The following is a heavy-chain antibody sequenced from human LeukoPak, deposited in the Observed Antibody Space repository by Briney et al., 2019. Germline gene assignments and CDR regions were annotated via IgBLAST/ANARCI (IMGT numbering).Heavy chain of an antibody. CDR2: IYSSGST. V-gene: IGHV4-59*08. J-gene: IGHJ1*01. D-gene: IGHD3-22*01. CDR1: GGSINSYY. CDR3: ARLDYYDN. Sequence: SETLSLTCTVSGGSINSYYWSWIRQPPGKGLEWIGYIYSSGSTKYNPSLQSRVSISVDTSKNQFSLELSSVTAEDTAVYYCARLDYYDNWGQGTLVTASS.